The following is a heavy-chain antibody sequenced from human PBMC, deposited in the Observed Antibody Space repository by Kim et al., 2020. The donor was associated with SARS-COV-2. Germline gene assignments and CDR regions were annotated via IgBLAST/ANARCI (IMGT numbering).Heavy chain of an antibody. Sequence: SETLSLTCAVYGGSFSGYYWSWIRQIPGKGLEWIAEINHSATTSYNPSLGSRVTISVDTSKNQFSLRMTSVTAADTAVYYCARQRGYTSGNSFDSWGQGTLVTFSS. V-gene: IGHV4-34*01. CDR1: GGSFSGYY. D-gene: IGHD2-2*02. CDR3: ARQRGYTSGNSFDS. CDR2: INHSATT. J-gene: IGHJ4*02.